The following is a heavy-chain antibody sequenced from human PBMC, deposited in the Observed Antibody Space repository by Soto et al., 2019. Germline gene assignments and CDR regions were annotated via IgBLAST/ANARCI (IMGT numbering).Heavy chain of an antibody. J-gene: IGHJ4*02. CDR2: IYYSGST. CDR1: GGSISSYY. Sequence: QVQLQESGLGLVKPPETLSLTCTVSGGSISSYYWSWIRQPPGKGLEWIGYIYYSGSTNYNPSLKSRVTISVDTSKNQFSLKLSSVTAADTAVYYCAREPRRGYCSGGSCHRGPYFDYWGQGTLVTVSS. D-gene: IGHD2-15*01. CDR3: AREPRRGYCSGGSCHRGPYFDY. V-gene: IGHV4-59*01.